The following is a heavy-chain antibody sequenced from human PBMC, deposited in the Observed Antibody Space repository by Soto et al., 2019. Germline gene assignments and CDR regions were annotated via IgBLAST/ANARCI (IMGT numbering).Heavy chain of an antibody. D-gene: IGHD6-19*01. Sequence: GASVKVSCKASGGTFSSYAIGWVRQAPGQGLEWMGGIIPIFGTANYAQKFQGRVTITADESTSTAYMELSSLRSEDTAVYYCASDAVAGNLVSYYYYGMDVWGQGITVTVSS. J-gene: IGHJ6*02. CDR3: ASDAVAGNLVSYYYYGMDV. CDR1: GGTFSSYA. CDR2: IIPIFGTA. V-gene: IGHV1-69*13.